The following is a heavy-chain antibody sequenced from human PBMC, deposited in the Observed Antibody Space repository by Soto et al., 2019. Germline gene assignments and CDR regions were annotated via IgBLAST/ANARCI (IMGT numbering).Heavy chain of an antibody. CDR1: GYTFTSYY. J-gene: IGHJ5*02. CDR3: ARDPQAITIFGVVTGPFDP. V-gene: IGHV1-46*01. CDR2: INPSGGST. Sequence: ASVKVSCKASGYTFTSYYMHLVRQAPGQGLEWMGIINPSGGSTSYAQKFQGRVTMTRDTSTSTVYMELSSLRSEDTAVYYCARDPQAITIFGVVTGPFDPWGQGTLVTVSS. D-gene: IGHD3-3*01.